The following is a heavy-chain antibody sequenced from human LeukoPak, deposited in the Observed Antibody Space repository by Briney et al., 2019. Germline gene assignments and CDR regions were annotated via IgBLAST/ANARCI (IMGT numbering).Heavy chain of an antibody. V-gene: IGHV1-8*01. Sequence: GASVKASCKASGYTFTSYDINWVRQATGQGLEWMGWMNPNSGNTGYAQKFQGRVTMTRNTSVSTAYMELSSLRSEDTAVYYCARGNSHLGILSLYYYYGMDVWGQGTTVTVSS. CDR2: MNPNSGNT. D-gene: IGHD7-27*01. CDR3: ARGNSHLGILSLYYYYGMDV. J-gene: IGHJ6*02. CDR1: GYTFTSYD.